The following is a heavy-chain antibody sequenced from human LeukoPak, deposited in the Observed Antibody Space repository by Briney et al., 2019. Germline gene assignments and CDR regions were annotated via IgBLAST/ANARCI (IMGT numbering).Heavy chain of an antibody. Sequence: GESLRLSCTASGFTFGDYAMSWVRQAPGKGREWVGFIRRKAYGGTTEYDASVKSRFTISRDDSKSTAYLQMSSLKTEDTAVYYCIRVRGYSDGYGDYWGQGTLVTVSS. CDR3: IRVRGYSDGYGDY. V-gene: IGHV3-49*04. CDR2: IRRKAYGGTT. D-gene: IGHD5-18*01. J-gene: IGHJ4*02. CDR1: GFTFGDYA.